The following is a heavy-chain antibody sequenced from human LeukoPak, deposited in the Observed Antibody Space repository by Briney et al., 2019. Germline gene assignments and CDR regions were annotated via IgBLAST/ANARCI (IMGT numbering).Heavy chain of an antibody. Sequence: SGGSLRLSCAASGFTFGSYAMSWVRQAPGKGLEWVSAISGSGGSTYYADSVKGRFTISRNNSKNTLYLQMNSLRAEDTAVYYCAKESGSGSYYIYWGQGTLVTVSS. CDR2: ISGSGGST. CDR3: AKESGSGSYYIY. J-gene: IGHJ4*02. V-gene: IGHV3-23*01. CDR1: GFTFGSYA. D-gene: IGHD3-10*01.